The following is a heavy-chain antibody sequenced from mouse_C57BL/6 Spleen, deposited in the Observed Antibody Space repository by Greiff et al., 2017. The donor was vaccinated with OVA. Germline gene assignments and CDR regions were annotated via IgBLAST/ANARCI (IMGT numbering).Heavy chain of an antibody. J-gene: IGHJ4*01. Sequence: EVHLVESEGGLVQPGSSMKLSCTASGFTFSDYYMAWVRQVPEKGLEWVANINYDGSSTYYLDSLKSRFIISRDNAKNILYLQMSSLKSEDTATYYCARYGNYYAMDYWGQGTSVTVSS. CDR2: INYDGSST. CDR1: GFTFSDYY. D-gene: IGHD2-10*02. CDR3: ARYGNYYAMDY. V-gene: IGHV5-16*01.